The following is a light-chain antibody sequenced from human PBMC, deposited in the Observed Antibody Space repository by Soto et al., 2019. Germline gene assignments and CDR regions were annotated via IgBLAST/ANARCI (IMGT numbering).Light chain of an antibody. V-gene: IGLV2-14*01. CDR1: TSDVSIYNY. J-gene: IGLJ1*01. CDR3: CSYTRTSNHYF. Sequence: QSVLTQHASVSGSPGQSITISCTGTTSDVSIYNYVSWYQQHPGKAPKLMIYGVSNRPSGVSNRFSGAKSGHTASLTISGLQVEDEADYYCCSYTRTSNHYFFGSGTKVTVL. CDR2: GVS.